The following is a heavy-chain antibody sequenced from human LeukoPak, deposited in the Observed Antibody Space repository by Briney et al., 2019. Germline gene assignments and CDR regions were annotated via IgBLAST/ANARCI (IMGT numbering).Heavy chain of an antibody. V-gene: IGHV3-21*01. CDR3: ARGGWELDAFDI. Sequence: GGSLRLSCAASGFTFSSYSMNWVRQAPGKGLEWVSSISSSSSYIYYADSVKGRFTISRDNAKNSLYLQMNSLRAEDTAAYYCARGGWELDAFDIWGQGTMVTVSS. D-gene: IGHD1-26*01. J-gene: IGHJ3*02. CDR2: ISSSSSYI. CDR1: GFTFSSYS.